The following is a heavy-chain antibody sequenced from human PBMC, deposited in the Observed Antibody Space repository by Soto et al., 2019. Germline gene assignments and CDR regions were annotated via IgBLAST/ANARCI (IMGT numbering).Heavy chain of an antibody. D-gene: IGHD6-19*01. V-gene: IGHV3-9*01. CDR2: ISWNSGSI. CDR3: AKSHTTSGWYVTTDY. J-gene: IGHJ4*02. Sequence: LRLSCAASGFTFGDYAMQWVRQAPGKGLEWVSAISWNSGSIDYADSVKGRFTISRDNAKNSLYLQMNSLRAEDTALYYCAKSHTTSGWYVTTDYWGQGTRVTVSS. CDR1: GFTFGDYA.